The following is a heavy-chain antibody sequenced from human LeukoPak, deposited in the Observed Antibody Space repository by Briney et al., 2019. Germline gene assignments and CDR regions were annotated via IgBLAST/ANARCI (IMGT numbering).Heavy chain of an antibody. Sequence: SETVSLTCTVSGGSISSYYWSWIRQPPGKGLEWIGYIYYSGSTNYNPSLKRRVTISVDTSKNHFSLKLSSVTAADTAVYYCARGMPMVWGVMDYWGQGTLDRFSS. CDR2: IYYSGST. CDR1: GGSISSYY. CDR3: ARGMPMVWGVMDY. V-gene: IGHV4-59*01. D-gene: IGHD3-10*01. J-gene: IGHJ4*02.